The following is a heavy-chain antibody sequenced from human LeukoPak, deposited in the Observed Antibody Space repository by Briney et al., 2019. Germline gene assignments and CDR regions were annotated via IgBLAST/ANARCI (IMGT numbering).Heavy chain of an antibody. CDR2: TYYRSKWYN. CDR1: GDSVSSNSAA. J-gene: IGHJ6*02. CDR3: ARVFASGWYPPRYYGTDV. D-gene: IGHD6-19*01. Sequence: SQTLSLTCAISGDSVSSNSAAWNWIRQSPSRGLEWLGRTYYRSKWYNDYAVSVKSRITINPDTSKNQFSLQLNSVTPEDTAVYYCARVFASGWYPPRYYGTDVWGQGTTVTVSS. V-gene: IGHV6-1*01.